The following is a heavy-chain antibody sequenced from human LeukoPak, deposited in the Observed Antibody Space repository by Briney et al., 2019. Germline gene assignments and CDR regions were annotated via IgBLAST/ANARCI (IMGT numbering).Heavy chain of an antibody. CDR3: ARTDYYGSGSYPEVYFDY. D-gene: IGHD3-10*01. Sequence: GGSLRLSCAASEFTVSSNFMSWVRQAPGKGLEWVSVIYSGSSTYYADSVKGRFTISRDNSKNTLYLQMNSLRAEDTAVYYCARTDYYGSGSYPEVYFDYWGQGTLVTVSS. V-gene: IGHV3-53*01. CDR2: IYSGSST. J-gene: IGHJ4*02. CDR1: EFTVSSNF.